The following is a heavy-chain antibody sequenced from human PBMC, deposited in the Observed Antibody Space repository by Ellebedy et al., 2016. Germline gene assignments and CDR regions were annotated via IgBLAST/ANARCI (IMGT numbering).Heavy chain of an antibody. J-gene: IGHJ5*02. CDR2: INGDGSST. CDR3: ARDRDYAPFDP. V-gene: IGHV3-74*01. CDR1: GFAFNTYW. Sequence: GGSLRLSXAASGFAFNTYWMHWVRQVPGKGLEWVSHINGDGSSTTYADSVKGRFTISRDNAKNTLYLQMNSLRAEDTAVYYCARDRDYAPFDPWGPGTLVTVSS. D-gene: IGHD4/OR15-4a*01.